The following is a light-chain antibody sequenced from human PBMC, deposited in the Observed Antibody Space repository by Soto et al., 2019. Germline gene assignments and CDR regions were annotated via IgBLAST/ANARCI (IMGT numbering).Light chain of an antibody. CDR3: SSYSSTGTRYV. J-gene: IGLJ1*01. V-gene: IGLV2-14*01. Sequence: QSALTQPASVSGSPGQSITISCTGTSSDIGLHNYVSWYQQHPGKAPQLLIYEAIHRPSGVSNRFSGSKSGYAASLTISGLQAEDEADYYCSSYSSTGTRYVFGTGTKVTVL. CDR2: EAI. CDR1: SSDIGLHNY.